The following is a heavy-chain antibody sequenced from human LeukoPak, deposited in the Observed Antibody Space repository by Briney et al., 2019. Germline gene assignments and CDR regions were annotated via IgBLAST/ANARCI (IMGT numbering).Heavy chain of an antibody. J-gene: IGHJ4*02. V-gene: IGHV3-43*01. D-gene: IGHD2-15*01. CDR3: ASWRGYCSGGSCPAGY. Sequence: GGSLRLSCAASGFTFDDYTVHWVRQAPGKGLEWVSLISWDGGSTYYADSVKGRFTISRDNSKNSLYLQMNSLRTEDTALYYCASWRGYCSGGSCPAGYWGQGTLVTVSS. CDR1: GFTFDDYT. CDR2: ISWDGGST.